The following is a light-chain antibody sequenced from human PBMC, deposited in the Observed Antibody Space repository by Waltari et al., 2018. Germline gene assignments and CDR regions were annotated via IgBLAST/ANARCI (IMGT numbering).Light chain of an antibody. J-gene: IGKJ2*01. CDR2: WAS. V-gene: IGKV4-1*01. CDR3: QQYLSRPDT. Sequence: DIVMTQSPDSLAVSLGERATINCKSSQSVLYNSNNKNYLAWYQQRPGQPPKLLIYWASTRESGVPDRFSCSGSGTDFTLTITSLQAEDVAVYYCQQYLSRPDTFGQGTKLEIK. CDR1: QSVLYNSNNKNY.